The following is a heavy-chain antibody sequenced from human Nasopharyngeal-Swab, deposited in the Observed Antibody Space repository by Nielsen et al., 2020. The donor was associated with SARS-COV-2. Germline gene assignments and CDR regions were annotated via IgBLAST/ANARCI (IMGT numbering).Heavy chain of an antibody. CDR3: ARDRIEITIFGVVYYGMDV. V-gene: IGHV1-8*01. Sequence: ASVKVSCKASGYTFINHDINWVRQSTGQGLEWMGWISPNSGNTGYAQKFQGRVTITRNTSTSTAYMELSSLRSEDTAVYYCARDRIEITIFGVVYYGMDVWGQGTTVTVSS. CDR1: GYTFINHD. D-gene: IGHD3-3*01. CDR2: ISPNSGNT. J-gene: IGHJ6*02.